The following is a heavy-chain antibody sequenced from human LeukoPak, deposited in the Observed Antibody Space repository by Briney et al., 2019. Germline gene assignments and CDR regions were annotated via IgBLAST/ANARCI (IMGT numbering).Heavy chain of an antibody. D-gene: IGHD1-1*01. J-gene: IGHJ4*02. CDR3: ASGDNDPLLDY. Sequence: SETLSLTCTVSGGSISSGGYYWSWIRQHPGKGLEWIGSIYYSGSTNYNPSLQGRVTISLDTSRNQFSLKLSSVTAADTAVYYCASGDNDPLLDYWGQGTLVTVSS. CDR1: GGSISSGGYY. CDR2: IYYSGST. V-gene: IGHV4-31*03.